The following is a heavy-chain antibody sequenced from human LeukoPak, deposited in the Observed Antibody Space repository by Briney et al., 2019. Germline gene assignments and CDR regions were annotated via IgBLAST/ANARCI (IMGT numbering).Heavy chain of an antibody. V-gene: IGHV3-21*01. CDR2: ISSSSSYI. D-gene: IGHD2-21*02. J-gene: IGHJ4*02. CDR1: GFTFSSYS. CDR3: ARDCGGDCYSGIDY. Sequence: PGGSLTLSCAASGFTFSSYSMNWVRQAPGKGLEWVSSISSSSSYIYYADSVKGRFTISRDNAKNSLYLQMNSLRADDTAVYYCARDCGGDCYSGIDYWGQGTLVTVSS.